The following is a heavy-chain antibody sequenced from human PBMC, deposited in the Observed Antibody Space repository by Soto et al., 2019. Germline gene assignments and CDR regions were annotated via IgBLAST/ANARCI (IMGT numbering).Heavy chain of an antibody. Sequence: GGSLRLSCAASGFTFSSSVMNWVRQAPGSGLEWVSTITAGGDTHYADSVKGRFTISRDNSKDSLSLQMSSLRAEDTAIYYCAKVLRDGIRTYDYWGLGTVVTVSS. V-gene: IGHV3-23*01. CDR3: AKVLRDGIRTYDY. CDR2: ITAGGDT. J-gene: IGHJ4*02. CDR1: GFTFSSSV.